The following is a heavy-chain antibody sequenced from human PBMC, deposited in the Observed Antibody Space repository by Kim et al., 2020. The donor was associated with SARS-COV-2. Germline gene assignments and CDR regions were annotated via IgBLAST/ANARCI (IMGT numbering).Heavy chain of an antibody. Sequence: GGSLRLSCAASGFTFSSYDMHWVRQATGKGLEWDSAIGTAGDTYYPGSVKGRFTISRENANNSLYLKMNSLRAGDTAVYYCARGYSSSWYWAFDIWGQGTMVTVSS. CDR3: ARGYSSSWYWAFDI. D-gene: IGHD6-13*01. CDR2: IGTAGDT. V-gene: IGHV3-13*01. CDR1: GFTFSSYD. J-gene: IGHJ3*02.